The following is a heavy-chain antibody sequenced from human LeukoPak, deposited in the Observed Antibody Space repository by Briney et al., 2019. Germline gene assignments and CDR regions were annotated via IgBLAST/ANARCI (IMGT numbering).Heavy chain of an antibody. J-gene: IGHJ4*02. CDR2: INHSGST. V-gene: IGHV4-34*01. D-gene: IGHD3-10*01. Sequence: SETLSLTCAVYGGSFSGYYWSWNRQPPGKGLEWIGEINHSGSTNYNPSLKSRVTISVDTSKNQFSLKLSSVTAADTAVYYCARAPRFGGVRTYYFDYWGQGTLVTVSS. CDR3: ARAPRFGGVRTYYFDY. CDR1: GGSFSGYY.